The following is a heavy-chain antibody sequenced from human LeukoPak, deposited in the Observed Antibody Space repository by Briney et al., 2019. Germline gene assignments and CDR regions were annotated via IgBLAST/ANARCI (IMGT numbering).Heavy chain of an antibody. CDR3: ARGFVAAAGLDY. J-gene: IGHJ4*02. D-gene: IGHD6-13*01. Sequence: SETLSLTCAVSGGFISSGGYSWSWIRQPPGKGLEWIGYIYHSGSTYYNPSLKSRVTISVDRSKNQFSLKLSSVTAADTAVYYCARGFVAAAGLDYWGQGTLVTVSS. CDR2: IYHSGST. CDR1: GGFISSGGYS. V-gene: IGHV4-30-2*01.